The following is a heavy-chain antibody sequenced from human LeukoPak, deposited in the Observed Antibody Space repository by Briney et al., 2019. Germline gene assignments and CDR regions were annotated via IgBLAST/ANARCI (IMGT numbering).Heavy chain of an antibody. Sequence: PGGSLRLSCAASGFSFSDHHMSWVRQVPGKGLEWLAYISRDGNIIVYADSVKGRFTISRDNAKQSVYLEMKSLRLEDTAVYYCARYVLLMDYWGQGTLVTVSS. CDR3: ARYVLLMDY. CDR2: ISRDGNII. D-gene: IGHD3-16*01. CDR1: GFSFSDHH. J-gene: IGHJ4*02. V-gene: IGHV3-11*01.